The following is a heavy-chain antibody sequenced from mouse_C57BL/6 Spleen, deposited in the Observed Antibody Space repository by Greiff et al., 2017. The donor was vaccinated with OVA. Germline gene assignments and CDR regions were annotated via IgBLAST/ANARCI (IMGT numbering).Heavy chain of an antibody. CDR2: INPNNGGT. Sequence: EVQLQQSGPELVKPGASVKISCKASGYTFTDYYMNWVKQSHGKSLEWIGDINPNNGGTSYNQKFKGKATLTVDKSSSTAYMELRSLTSEDSAVYYCASPYDYVPCAYWGQGTLVTVSA. V-gene: IGHV1-26*01. CDR3: ASPYDYVPCAY. CDR1: GYTFTDYY. D-gene: IGHD2-4*01. J-gene: IGHJ3*01.